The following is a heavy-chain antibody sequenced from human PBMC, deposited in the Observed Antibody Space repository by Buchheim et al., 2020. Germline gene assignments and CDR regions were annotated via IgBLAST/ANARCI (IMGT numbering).Heavy chain of an antibody. CDR3: ARVPGTAVIPAAVPWFDP. CDR1: GDSISSGDYY. D-gene: IGHD2-2*01. CDR2: IYYSGNT. J-gene: IGHJ5*02. Sequence: QVQLQESGPGLVKPSQTLSLTCSVSGDSISSGDYYWSWVRQSPGKGLEWIGYIYYSGNTHYNPSLRSRVSISVDTSKTQFSLNLRSVTAADMAVYYCARVPGTAVIPAAVPWFDPLGQGTL. V-gene: IGHV4-30-4*01.